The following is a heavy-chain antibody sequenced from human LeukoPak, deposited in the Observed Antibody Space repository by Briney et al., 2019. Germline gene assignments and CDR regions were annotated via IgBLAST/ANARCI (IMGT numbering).Heavy chain of an antibody. V-gene: IGHV4-34*01. CDR1: GGSFSGYY. D-gene: IGHD3-10*01. CDR2: INHSGST. CDR3: ARVYVETGSGSYSWFDP. J-gene: IGHJ5*02. Sequence: SETLSLTCTVYGGSFSGYYWSWIHQPPGKGLEWIGEINHSGSTNYNPSLKSRVTISVDKSKNQFSLKLSSVTAADTAVYYCARVYVETGSGSYSWFDPWGQGTLVTVSS.